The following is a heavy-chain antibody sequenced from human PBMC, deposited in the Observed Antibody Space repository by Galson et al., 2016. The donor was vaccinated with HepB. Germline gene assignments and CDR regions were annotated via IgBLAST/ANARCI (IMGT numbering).Heavy chain of an antibody. J-gene: IGHJ2*01. Sequence: SLRLSCAASGFTFSSYDMHWVRQATGKGLEWVSTIGTAGDTYYPGSVMGRFILSRENAKNSLYLQMNSLRAGDTAVYYCARGAARPGDWYFDLWGRGTLVTVSS. CDR1: GFTFSSYD. D-gene: IGHD6-6*01. V-gene: IGHV3-13*04. CDR3: ARGAARPGDWYFDL. CDR2: IGTAGDT.